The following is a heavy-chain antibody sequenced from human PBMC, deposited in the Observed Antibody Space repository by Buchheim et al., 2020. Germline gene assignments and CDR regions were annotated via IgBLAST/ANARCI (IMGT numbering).Heavy chain of an antibody. V-gene: IGHV3-30*18. D-gene: IGHD3-22*01. Sequence: QVQLVESGGGVVQPGRSLRLSCAASGFTFSSYGMHWVRQAPGKGLEWVAVISYDGSNKYYADSVKGRFTISRDNSKNTLYLQMNSLRDEDTAMYYCAKVLGDNSGYLFDYWGQGTL. CDR3: AKVLGDNSGYLFDY. J-gene: IGHJ4*02. CDR2: ISYDGSNK. CDR1: GFTFSSYG.